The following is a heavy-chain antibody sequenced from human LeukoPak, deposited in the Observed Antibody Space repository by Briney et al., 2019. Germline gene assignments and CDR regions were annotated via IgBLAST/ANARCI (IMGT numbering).Heavy chain of an antibody. J-gene: IGHJ6*02. CDR1: GYTFTGYY. CDR3: ARGFDYYYYGMDV. V-gene: IGHV1-2*02. Sequence: ASVKVSCKASGYTFTGYYMHWVRLAPGQGLEWMGWINPNSGGTNYAQKFQGRVTMTRDTSISTAYMELTRLKSDDTAVYYCARGFDYYYYGMDVWGQGTTVTVS. CDR2: INPNSGGT.